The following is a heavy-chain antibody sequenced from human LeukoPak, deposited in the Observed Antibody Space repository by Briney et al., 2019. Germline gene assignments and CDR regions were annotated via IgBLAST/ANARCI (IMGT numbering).Heavy chain of an antibody. CDR3: AELGITMIGGV. Sequence: GGSLRLSCAASGFTFSNYAMNWVRQAPGKGLEWVSGIRGGGDGTYYADSVKGRFTISRDNAKNSLYLQMNSLRAEDTAVYYCAELGITMIGGVWGKGTTVTISS. D-gene: IGHD3-10*02. CDR2: IRGGGDGT. J-gene: IGHJ6*04. CDR1: GFTFSNYA. V-gene: IGHV3-23*01.